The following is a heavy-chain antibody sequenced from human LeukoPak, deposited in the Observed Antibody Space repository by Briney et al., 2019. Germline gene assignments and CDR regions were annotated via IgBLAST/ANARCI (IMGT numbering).Heavy chain of an antibody. J-gene: IGHJ6*02. CDR3: AKDPSRPAYYYYGMDV. CDR1: GFIFSSEA. V-gene: IGHV3-23*01. CDR2: ICVSGGST. Sequence: GGSLRLSCAASGFIFSSEAMSWVRQAPGKGLEWVSAICVSGGSTYYADSVKGRFTISRDNSKNTLYLQMNSLRAEDTAVYYCAKDPSRPAYYYYGMDVWGQGTTVTVSS.